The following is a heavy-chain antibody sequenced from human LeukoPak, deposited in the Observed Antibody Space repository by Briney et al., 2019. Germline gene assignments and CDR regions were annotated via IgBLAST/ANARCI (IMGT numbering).Heavy chain of an antibody. CDR1: GFPFSDYW. V-gene: IGHV3-7*03. J-gene: IGHJ2*01. D-gene: IGHD4-17*01. CDR2: IMGDGSQK. CDR3: ATLYGDYNWYFDL. Sequence: GGSLRLSCAASGFPFSDYWMAWVRQAPGKGLEWVANIMGDGSQKYYVDSVQGRFTISRDNAKNSMFLQMNTLRAEDTAVYYCATLYGDYNWYFDLWGRGTLVTVSS.